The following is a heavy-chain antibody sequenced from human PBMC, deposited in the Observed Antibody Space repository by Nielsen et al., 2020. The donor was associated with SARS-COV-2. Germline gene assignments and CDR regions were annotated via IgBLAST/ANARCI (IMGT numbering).Heavy chain of an antibody. CDR1: GFTFDDYG. CDR2: INWNGGST. J-gene: IGHJ4*02. D-gene: IGHD2-15*01. Sequence: GESLKISCAASGFTFDDYGMSWVRQVPGKGLEWVSGINWNGGSTGYADSVKGRFTISRDNAKNSLYLQMNSLRAEDTAVYYCASVRSSQSVAEHIFDYWGQGTLVTVSS. CDR3: ASVRSSQSVAEHIFDY. V-gene: IGHV3-20*04.